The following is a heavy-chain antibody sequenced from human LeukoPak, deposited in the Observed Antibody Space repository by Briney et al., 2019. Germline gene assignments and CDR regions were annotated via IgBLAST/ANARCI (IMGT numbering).Heavy chain of an antibody. J-gene: IGHJ4*02. CDR2: ISGSGGST. CDR3: AKGVKWELRGCHDY. D-gene: IGHD1-26*01. V-gene: IGHV3-23*01. CDR1: VFTFSSYG. Sequence: PGGTLRLSCAASVFTFSSYGMSWVRQAPGKGLEWVSGISGSGGSTVYADSVKGRFTISRDNFKNTAFLQMNSLSDEDTAVYYCAKGVKWELRGCHDYWGQGTLVTVSS.